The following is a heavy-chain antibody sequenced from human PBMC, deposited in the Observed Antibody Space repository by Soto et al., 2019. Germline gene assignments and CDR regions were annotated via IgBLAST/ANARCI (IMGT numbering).Heavy chain of an antibody. V-gene: IGHV4-31*03. Sequence: QVQLQESGPGLVKPSQTLSLTCSVSGGSVSRGGYYWSWIRQLPGRGLEWIGYIYSTGSTLYNPSLKSRVALSMDTSKNQFSLNLTSVTAADTAVYYCARERRDSWPTMFVDFWGQGSLVTVSS. J-gene: IGHJ4*02. CDR1: GGSVSRGGYY. CDR3: ARERRDSWPTMFVDF. CDR2: IYSTGST. D-gene: IGHD3-10*02.